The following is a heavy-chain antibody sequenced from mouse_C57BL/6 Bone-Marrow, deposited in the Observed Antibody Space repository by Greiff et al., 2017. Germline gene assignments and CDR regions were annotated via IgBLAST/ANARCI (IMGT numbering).Heavy chain of an antibody. D-gene: IGHD1-1*01. CDR3: AILFITTVVAPYWYFDV. J-gene: IGHJ1*03. Sequence: VQLQQPGAELVKPGASVKVSCKASGYTFTSYWMHWVKQRPGQGLEWIGRIHPSDSDTNYNQKFKGKATLTVDKSSSTAYMQLSSLTSEDSAVYYCAILFITTVVAPYWYFDVWGTGTTVTVSS. CDR1: GYTFTSYW. CDR2: IHPSDSDT. V-gene: IGHV1-74*01.